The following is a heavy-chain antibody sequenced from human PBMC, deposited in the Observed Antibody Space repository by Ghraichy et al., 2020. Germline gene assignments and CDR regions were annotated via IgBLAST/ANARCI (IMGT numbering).Heavy chain of an antibody. Sequence: GGSLRLSCAASGFTFSSYSMNWVRQAPGKGLEWVSSISSSSSYIYYADSVKGRFNISRDNAKNSLYLQMNSLRAEDTAVYYCATIVLFDAFDIWGQGTMVTVSS. D-gene: IGHD3-16*02. J-gene: IGHJ3*02. CDR2: ISSSSSYI. V-gene: IGHV3-21*01. CDR3: ATIVLFDAFDI. CDR1: GFTFSSYS.